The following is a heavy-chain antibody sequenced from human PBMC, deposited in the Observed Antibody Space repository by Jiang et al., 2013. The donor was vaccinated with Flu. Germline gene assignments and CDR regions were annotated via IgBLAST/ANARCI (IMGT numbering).Heavy chain of an antibody. CDR1: GGSVSSGSYY. J-gene: IGHJ4*02. CDR2: IYYSGST. D-gene: IGHD6-19*01. V-gene: IGHV4-61*01. Sequence: GSGLVKPSETLSLTCTVSGGSVSSGSYYWSWIRQPPGKGLEWIGYIYYSGSTNYNPSLKSRVTISVDTSKNQFSLKLSSVTAADTAVYYCARGGSYSSGWVDYWGQGTLVTVSS. CDR3: ARGGSYSSGWVDY.